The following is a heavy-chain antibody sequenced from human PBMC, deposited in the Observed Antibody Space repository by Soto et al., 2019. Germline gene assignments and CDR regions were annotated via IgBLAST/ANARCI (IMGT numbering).Heavy chain of an antibody. CDR1: GYSFSNYW. Sequence: GESLKISCRGSGYSFSNYWIGWVRQMPGKGLEGMGIIYPGDSDVRYSPSFQGQVTISADKSISTAYLQWSSLKASDTAIYYCGRHGIAMAGTKRYFDYWGQGTLVTVSS. D-gene: IGHD6-19*01. CDR3: GRHGIAMAGTKRYFDY. CDR2: IYPGDSDV. V-gene: IGHV5-51*01. J-gene: IGHJ4*02.